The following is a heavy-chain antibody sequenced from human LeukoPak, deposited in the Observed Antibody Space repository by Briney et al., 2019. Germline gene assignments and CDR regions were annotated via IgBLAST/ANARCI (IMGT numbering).Heavy chain of an antibody. J-gene: IGHJ5*02. V-gene: IGHV3-30*02. CDR2: IRYDETSK. CDR3: AKDLEPRISGGNFDP. D-gene: IGHD2-21*01. CDR1: GFTSITFG. Sequence: PGGSLRLSCAASGFTSITFGMHWVRQAPGKGLEWVAFIRYDETSKYYADSVKGRFTISRDNSKHTLHLQMNSLRAEDTAVYYCAKDLEPRISGGNFDPWGQGTLVTVSS.